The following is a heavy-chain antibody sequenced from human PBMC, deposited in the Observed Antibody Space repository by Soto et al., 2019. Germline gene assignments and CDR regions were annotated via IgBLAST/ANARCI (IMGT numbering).Heavy chain of an antibody. CDR3: AKNPNYYAATLPNYYYYMDV. Sequence: GGSLRLSCAASGFTFSSYAMSWVRQAPGKGLEWVSAISGSGGSTYYADSVKGRFTISRDNSKNTLYLQMNSLRAEDTAVYYCAKNPNYYAATLPNYYYYMDVWGKGTTVTVSS. CDR1: GFTFSSYA. V-gene: IGHV3-23*01. CDR2: ISGSGGST. D-gene: IGHD3-22*01. J-gene: IGHJ6*03.